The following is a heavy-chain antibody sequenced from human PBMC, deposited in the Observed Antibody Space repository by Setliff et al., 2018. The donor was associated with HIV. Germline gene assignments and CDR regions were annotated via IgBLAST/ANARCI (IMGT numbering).Heavy chain of an antibody. CDR2: ISSSSDTI. J-gene: IGHJ5*02. D-gene: IGHD2-15*01. Sequence: GESLKISCAASGFIFSYYSMNWVRQAPGKGLEWLSYISSSSDTIYYADSVKGRFTISRDNAKNSLSLQMNSLRAEDTAVYYCARGVVVAAHNWFDPWGQGTLVTVTS. CDR1: GFIFSYYS. CDR3: ARGVVVAAHNWFDP. V-gene: IGHV3-48*01.